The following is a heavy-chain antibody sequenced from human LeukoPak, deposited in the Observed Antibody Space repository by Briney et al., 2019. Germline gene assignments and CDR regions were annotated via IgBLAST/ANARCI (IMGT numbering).Heavy chain of an antibody. CDR2: INPSGGST. D-gene: IGHD3-22*01. CDR3: ARERTGNSDSSGHYDY. J-gene: IGHJ4*02. Sequence: ASVKVSCKASGYTFTSYYMHWVRQAPGQGLEWMGIINPSGGSTSYAQKFQGRVTMTRDTSTSTVYMGLSSLRSEDTAVYYCARERTGNSDSSGHYDYWGQGTLVTVSS. V-gene: IGHV1-46*01. CDR1: GYTFTSYY.